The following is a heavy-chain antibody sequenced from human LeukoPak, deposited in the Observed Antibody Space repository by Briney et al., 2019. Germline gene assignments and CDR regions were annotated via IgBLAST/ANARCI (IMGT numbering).Heavy chain of an antibody. CDR1: GGSISSYY. D-gene: IGHD6-6*01. J-gene: IGHJ3*02. Sequence: SETLSLTCTVSGGSISSYYWSWIRQPPGKGLEWIGYIYYSGSTNYNPSLKSRVTISVDTSKNQFSLKLSSVTAADTAVYYCARDLIDEYSSSGALDIWGQGTMVTVSS. CDR2: IYYSGST. V-gene: IGHV4-59*01. CDR3: ARDLIDEYSSSGALDI.